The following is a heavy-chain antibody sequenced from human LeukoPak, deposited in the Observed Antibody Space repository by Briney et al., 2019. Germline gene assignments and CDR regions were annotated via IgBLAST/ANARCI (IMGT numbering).Heavy chain of an antibody. CDR1: GFTFDDYV. CDR2: ISWNSGSI. V-gene: IGHV3-9*03. J-gene: IGHJ4*02. Sequence: GGSLRLSCAASGFTFDDYVMHWVRQAPGKGLEWVSGISWNSGSIGYADSVKGRFTISRDNAKNSLYLQMNSLRAEDMALYYCAKGSSGWYYYFDYWGQGTLVTVSS. D-gene: IGHD6-19*01. CDR3: AKGSSGWYYYFDY.